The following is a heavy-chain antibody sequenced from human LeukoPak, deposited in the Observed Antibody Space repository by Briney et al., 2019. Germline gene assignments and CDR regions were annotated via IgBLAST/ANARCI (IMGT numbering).Heavy chain of an antibody. D-gene: IGHD4-17*01. J-gene: IGHJ3*02. CDR2: MNPNSGNT. V-gene: IGHV1-8*01. Sequence: ASVKVSCKASGYTFTSYDIDWVRQATGQGLEWMGWMNPNSGNTGYAQKFQGRVTMTRYTSISTAYMELSSLRSEDTAVYYCARALRVDAFDIWGQGTMVTVSS. CDR3: ARALRVDAFDI. CDR1: GYTFTSYD.